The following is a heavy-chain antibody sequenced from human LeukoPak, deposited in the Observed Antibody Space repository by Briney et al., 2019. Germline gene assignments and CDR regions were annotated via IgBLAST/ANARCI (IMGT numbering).Heavy chain of an antibody. J-gene: IGHJ4*02. CDR1: GGSISSGSYY. D-gene: IGHD6-6*01. Sequence: PSETLSLTCTVSGGSISSGSYYWSWIRQPAGKGLEWIGRIYTSGSTNYNPSLKSRVTISVDTSKNQSSLKLSSVTAADTAVYYCARVGSIAARQGLTRDYWGQGTLVTVSS. CDR2: IYTSGST. V-gene: IGHV4-61*02. CDR3: ARVGSIAARQGLTRDY.